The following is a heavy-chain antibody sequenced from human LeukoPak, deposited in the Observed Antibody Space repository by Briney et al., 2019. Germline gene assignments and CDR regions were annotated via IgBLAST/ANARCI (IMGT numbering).Heavy chain of an antibody. CDR2: VDIDGNT. CDR3: ARDMNYNLDY. CDR1: GFTFRNSY. J-gene: IGHJ4*02. Sequence: PGGSLRLSCAASGFTFRNSYIHWVRQAPGKGLVWVSRVDIDGNTIYADPVKGRFTISRDNAKSTLYLQMNSLRPDDTAVYYCARDMNYNLDYWGQGTLVTVSP. D-gene: IGHD1-7*01. V-gene: IGHV3-74*01.